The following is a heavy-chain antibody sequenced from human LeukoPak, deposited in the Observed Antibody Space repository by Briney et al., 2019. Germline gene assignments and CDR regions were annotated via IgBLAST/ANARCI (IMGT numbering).Heavy chain of an antibody. V-gene: IGHV3-30-3*01. CDR2: ISHDGGTE. Sequence: GGSLRLSCAASGFTFSSYAMHWVRQALGKGLEWVAVISHDGGTEFYADSVKGRFTIFRDNSKNTLYLQINSLRAEDTAVYYCARDPAISAPDYFDYWGQGTLVTVSS. CDR3: ARDPAISAPDYFDY. CDR1: GFTFSSYA. D-gene: IGHD6-6*01. J-gene: IGHJ4*02.